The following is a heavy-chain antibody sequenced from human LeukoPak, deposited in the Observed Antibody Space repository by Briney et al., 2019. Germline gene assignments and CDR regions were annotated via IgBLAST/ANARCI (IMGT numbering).Heavy chain of an antibody. D-gene: IGHD5-12*01. CDR1: GYTFTSYG. V-gene: IGHV1-18*01. CDR3: ARWYSGYVDDYFDN. CDR2: TSSYNGNT. J-gene: IGHJ4*02. Sequence: AAVKVSCKASGYTFTSYGISWVRQAPGRGREGMGWTSSYNGNTNYAQKLQGRVTMTTYQSTSTGYMELRSLRSEETAVYYCARWYSGYVDDYFDNWGQGTLVTVSS.